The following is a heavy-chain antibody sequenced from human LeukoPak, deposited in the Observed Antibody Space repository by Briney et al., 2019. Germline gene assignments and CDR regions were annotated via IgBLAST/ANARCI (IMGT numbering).Heavy chain of an antibody. D-gene: IGHD3-3*01. V-gene: IGHV4-59*01. CDR1: GGSISSYY. CDR2: IYYSGST. CDR3: ARESAGYDFWSGYPGDAFDI. Sequence: SETLSLTCTVSGGSISSYYWSWIRQPPGKGLEWIGYIYYSGSTNYNPSLKSRVTISVDTSKNQFSLKLSSVTAADTAVYYCARESAGYDFWSGYPGDAFDIRGQGTMVTVSS. J-gene: IGHJ3*02.